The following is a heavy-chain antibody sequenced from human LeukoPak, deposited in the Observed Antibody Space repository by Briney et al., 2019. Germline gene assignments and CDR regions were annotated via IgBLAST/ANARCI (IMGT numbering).Heavy chain of an antibody. CDR1: GFTFSSYA. J-gene: IGHJ4*02. Sequence: GRSLRLSCAASGFTFSSYAMHWVHQAPGKGLEWVAVISYDGSNKYYADSVKGRFTISRDNSKNTLYLQMNSLRAEDTAVYYCARYSSSSVYWGQGTLVTVSS. D-gene: IGHD6-6*01. CDR3: ARYSSSSVY. CDR2: ISYDGSNK. V-gene: IGHV3-30-3*01.